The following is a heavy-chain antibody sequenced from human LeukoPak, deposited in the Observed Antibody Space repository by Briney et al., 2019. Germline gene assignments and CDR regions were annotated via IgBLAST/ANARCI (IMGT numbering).Heavy chain of an antibody. V-gene: IGHV3-53*01. CDR3: ARALREHGVFDI. Sequence: GGSLRLSCAASGFTVSRNYMSWVRQAPGKGLEWVSEIYSDGSTYYAASVKGRFSISRDSPKNTVHLQMNSLRAEDTAVYYCARALREHGVFDIWGQGTMVTVSS. D-gene: IGHD1-26*01. CDR1: GFTVSRNY. CDR2: IYSDGST. J-gene: IGHJ3*02.